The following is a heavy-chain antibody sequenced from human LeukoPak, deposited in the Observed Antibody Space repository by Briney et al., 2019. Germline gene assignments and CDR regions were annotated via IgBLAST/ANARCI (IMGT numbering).Heavy chain of an antibody. Sequence: SETLSLTCTVSGGSLSRYYWSWIRQPPGKGLEWIGHIHYSGSTNYNPSLKGRVAISIDTSKNQFSLRLSSVTAVDTAVYYCARVSGATITTYYGMDVWGQGTTVTVS. CDR3: ARVSGATITTYYGMDV. D-gene: IGHD5-12*01. CDR2: IHYSGST. V-gene: IGHV4-59*01. CDR1: GGSLSRYY. J-gene: IGHJ6*02.